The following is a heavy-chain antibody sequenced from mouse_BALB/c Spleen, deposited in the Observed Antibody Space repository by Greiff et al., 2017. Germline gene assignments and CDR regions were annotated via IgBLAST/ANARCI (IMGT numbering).Heavy chain of an antibody. CDR2: INPGSGGT. CDR1: GYAFTNYL. CDR3: ARGGTARAPY. V-gene: IGHV1-54*01. J-gene: IGHJ4*01. D-gene: IGHD3-2*01. Sequence: VQLQQSGAELVRPGTSVKVSCKASGYAFTNYLIEWVKQRPGQGLEWIGVINPGSGGTNYNEKFKGKATLTADKSSSTAYMQLSSLTSDDSAVYFCARGGTARAPYWGQGTTDTVSS.